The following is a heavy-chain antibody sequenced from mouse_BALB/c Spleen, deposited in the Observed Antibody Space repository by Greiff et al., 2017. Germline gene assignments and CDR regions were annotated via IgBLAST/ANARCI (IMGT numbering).Heavy chain of an antibody. V-gene: IGHV3-1*02. CDR1: GYSITSGYS. CDR2: IHYSGST. CDR3: ARSLYYGSRYWYFDV. D-gene: IGHD1-1*01. Sequence: EVKLVESGPDLVKPSQSLSLTCTVTGYSITSGYSWHWIRQFPGNKLEWMGYIHYSGSTNYNPSLKSRISITRDTSKNQFFLQLNSVTTEDTATYYCARSLYYGSRYWYFDVWGAGTTGTVSS. J-gene: IGHJ1*01.